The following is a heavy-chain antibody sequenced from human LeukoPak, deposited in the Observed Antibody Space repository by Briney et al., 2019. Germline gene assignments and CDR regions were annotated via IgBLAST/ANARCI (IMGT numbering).Heavy chain of an antibody. V-gene: IGHV4-4*07. J-gene: IGHJ5*02. CDR3: ARIRSGIAVTGTRHNWFDP. CDR2: IYTSGST. Sequence: PSETLSLTCTVSGGSISSYYWSWIRQPAGKGLEWIGRIYTSGSTNYNPSLKSRVTMSVDTSKNQFSLKLSSVTAADTAVYYCARIRSGIAVTGTRHNWFDPWGQGTLVTVSS. CDR1: GGSISSYY. D-gene: IGHD6-19*01.